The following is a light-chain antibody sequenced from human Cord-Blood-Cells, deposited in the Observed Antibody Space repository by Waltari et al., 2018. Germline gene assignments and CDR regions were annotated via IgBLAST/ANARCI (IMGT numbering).Light chain of an antibody. Sequence: QSALNQPASASGSPGQSITIPCTAHSSDVGASHYVPWYQQHPGNAPTLMMYDVINRPSGVSNRFSGSKSGNTASLTFSGLQAEDEADYYCSSYTSSSTWVFGGGTKLTVL. J-gene: IGLJ3*02. V-gene: IGLV2-14*03. CDR2: DVI. CDR3: SSYTSSSTWV. CDR1: SSDVGASHY.